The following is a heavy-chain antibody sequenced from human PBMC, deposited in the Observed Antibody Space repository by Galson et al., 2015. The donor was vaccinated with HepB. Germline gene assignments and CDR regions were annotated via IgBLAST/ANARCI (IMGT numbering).Heavy chain of an antibody. CDR2: ISVSGGDT. CDR1: GFTFSGYA. D-gene: IGHD4-23*01. Sequence: SLRLSCAASGFTFSGYAMSWVRQAPGKGLEWVSGISVSGGDTDYADSVKGRFTISSDNSKNKVSLQLNSLRPEDTAVYYCASSDYGGDSGIPALDSWGQGTLVTVSS. J-gene: IGHJ4*02. V-gene: IGHV3-23*01. CDR3: ASSDYGGDSGIPALDS.